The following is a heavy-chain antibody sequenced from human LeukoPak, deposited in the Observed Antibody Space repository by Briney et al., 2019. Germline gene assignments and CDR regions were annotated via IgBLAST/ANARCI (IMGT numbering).Heavy chain of an antibody. Sequence: PGGSLRLSCAASESTFSSYAMTWVRQAPGKGLEWVSGISAGGGTTYYADSVKGRFTISRDNSKNTLYLQMNSLRAEDTAVYYCAKTPPTSRSSGWYRPDINYYYYYMDVWGKGTTVTVSS. J-gene: IGHJ6*03. CDR1: ESTFSSYA. CDR2: ISAGGGTT. CDR3: AKTPPTSRSSGWYRPDINYYYYYMDV. D-gene: IGHD6-19*01. V-gene: IGHV3-23*01.